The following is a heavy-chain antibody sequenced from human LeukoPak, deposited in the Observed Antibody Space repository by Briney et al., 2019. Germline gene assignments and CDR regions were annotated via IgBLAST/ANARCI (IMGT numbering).Heavy chain of an antibody. CDR1: GFTFSSYT. J-gene: IGHJ3*02. CDR3: AKPKNWRPRSDAFDI. CDR2: IRNSCGTT. D-gene: IGHD1-1*01. V-gene: IGHV3-23*01. Sequence: GGSLRLSCAASGFTFSSYTMTWVRQAPGKGLEWVSTIRNSCGTTYYADSVKGRFTISRDNSKNTLYLQMNSLRAEDTAVYYCAKPKNWRPRSDAFDIWGQGTMVTVSS.